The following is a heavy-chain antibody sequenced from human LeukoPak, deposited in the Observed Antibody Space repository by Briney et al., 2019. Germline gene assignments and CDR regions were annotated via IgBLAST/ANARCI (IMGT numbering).Heavy chain of an antibody. Sequence: SETLSLTCTVSGDSISSYYWSWIRQPPGKGLEWIGYIYYSGNTNYNPSLKSRVTISVDTSKNQFSLKLSSVTAADTAVFYCARGGIMFDPWGQGTLVTVSS. J-gene: IGHJ5*02. V-gene: IGHV4-59*01. D-gene: IGHD1-26*01. CDR3: ARGGIMFDP. CDR1: GDSISSYY. CDR2: IYYSGNT.